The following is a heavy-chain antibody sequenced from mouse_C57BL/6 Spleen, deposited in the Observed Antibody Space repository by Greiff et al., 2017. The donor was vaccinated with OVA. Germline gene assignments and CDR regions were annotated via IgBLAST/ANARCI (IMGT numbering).Heavy chain of an antibody. D-gene: IGHD3-1*01. CDR2: INPYNGGT. CDR1: GYTFTDYY. Sequence: EVKLQESGPVLVKPGASVKMSCKASGYTFTDYYMNWVKQSHGKSLEWIGVINPYNGGTSYNQKFKGKATLTVDKSSSTAYMELNSLTSEDSAVYYCARRVGDGLYYAMDYWGQGTSVTVSS. V-gene: IGHV1-19*01. J-gene: IGHJ4*01. CDR3: ARRVGDGLYYAMDY.